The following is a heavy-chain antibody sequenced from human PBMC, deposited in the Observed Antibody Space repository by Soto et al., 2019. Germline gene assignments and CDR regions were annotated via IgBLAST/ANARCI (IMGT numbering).Heavy chain of an antibody. J-gene: IGHJ4*02. CDR3: AREGDGYNYVDY. V-gene: IGHV4-39*07. CDR1: GGSISSSSYY. D-gene: IGHD5-12*01. Sequence: SETLSLTCTVSGGSISSSSYYWGWIRQPPGKGLEWIGSIYYSGSTYYNPSLKSRVTISVDTSKNQFSLKLSSVTAADTAVYYCAREGDGYNYVDYWGQGTLVTVSS. CDR2: IYYSGST.